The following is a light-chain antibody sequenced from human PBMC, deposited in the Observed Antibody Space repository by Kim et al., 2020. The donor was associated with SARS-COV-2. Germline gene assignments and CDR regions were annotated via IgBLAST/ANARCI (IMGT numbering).Light chain of an antibody. J-gene: IGKJ1*01. CDR1: QSISSW. CDR3: QQYNSYWWT. CDR2: DAS. Sequence: GDRVTITCRASQSISSWLAWYQQKPGKAPKLLIYDASSLESGVPSRFSGSGSGTEFTLTSSSLQPDDFATYYCQQYNSYWWTFGQGTKVDIK. V-gene: IGKV1-5*01.